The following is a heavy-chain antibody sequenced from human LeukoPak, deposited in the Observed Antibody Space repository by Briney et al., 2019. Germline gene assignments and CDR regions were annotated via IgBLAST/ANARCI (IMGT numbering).Heavy chain of an antibody. D-gene: IGHD3-10*01. Sequence: GGSLRLSCAASGFTFDDYGMSWVRQAPGKGLEWVSGINWNGGSTGYADSVKGRFTISRDNAKNSLYLQMNSLRAEDTALYYCARDSRYCYGSGSYSYWGQGTLVTVSS. V-gene: IGHV3-20*04. CDR2: INWNGGST. CDR3: ARDSRYCYGSGSYSY. CDR1: GFTFDDYG. J-gene: IGHJ4*02.